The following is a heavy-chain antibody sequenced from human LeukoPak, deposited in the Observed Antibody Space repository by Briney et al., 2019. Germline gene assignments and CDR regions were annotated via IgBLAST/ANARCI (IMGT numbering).Heavy chain of an antibody. V-gene: IGHV3-53*01. CDR2: IYSGGST. CDR3: AKDPSVVVITVFDY. Sequence: GGSLRLSCAASGFTVSSNYMSWVRQAPGKGLEWVSVIYSGGSTYYADSVKGRFTISRDNSKNTLYLQMNSLRAEDTAVYYCAKDPSVVVITVFDYWGQGTLVTVSS. D-gene: IGHD3-22*01. J-gene: IGHJ4*02. CDR1: GFTVSSNY.